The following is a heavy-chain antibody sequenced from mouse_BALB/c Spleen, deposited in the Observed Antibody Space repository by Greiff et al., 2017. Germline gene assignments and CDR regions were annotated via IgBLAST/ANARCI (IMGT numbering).Heavy chain of an antibody. CDR2: IWGDGST. CDR3: ARAYGNNAMDY. D-gene: IGHD2-1*01. J-gene: IGHJ4*01. V-gene: IGHV2-6-7*01. Sequence: VQLQESGPGLVAPSQSLSITCTVSGFSLTGYGVNWVRQPPGKGLEWLGMIWGDGSTDYNSALKSRLSISKDNSKSQVFLKMNSLQTDDTARYYCARAYGNNAMDYWGQGTSVTVSS. CDR1: GFSLTGYG.